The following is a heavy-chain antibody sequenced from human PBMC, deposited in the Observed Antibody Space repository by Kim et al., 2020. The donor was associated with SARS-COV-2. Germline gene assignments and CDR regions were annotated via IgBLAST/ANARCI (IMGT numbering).Heavy chain of an antibody. CDR1: GFTFSSYA. CDR3: AKDRMGSQFFYDFWSGCDY. V-gene: IGHV3-23*01. D-gene: IGHD3-3*01. CDR2: ISGSGGST. J-gene: IGHJ4*02. Sequence: GGSLRLSCAASGFTFSSYAMSWVRQAPGKGLEWVSAISGSGGSTYYADSVKGRFTISRDNSKNTLYLQMNSLRAEDTAVYYCAKDRMGSQFFYDFWSGCDYWGQGTLVTVSS.